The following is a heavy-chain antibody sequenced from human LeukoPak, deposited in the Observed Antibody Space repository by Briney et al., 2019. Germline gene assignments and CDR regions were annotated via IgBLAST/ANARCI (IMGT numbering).Heavy chain of an antibody. V-gene: IGHV3-9*01. CDR2: ISWDSGHQ. Sequence: GGSLTLPCAASGFTFGDYAKNWGPQAPGKGLEWFSSISWDSGHQAYADPVKGRFSISKDNDKNSLYLQMNSLRAEDAAYYYCIKDMGCDLVKDFLHIWGQGTLVTVSS. CDR3: IKDMGCDLVKDFLHI. D-gene: IGHD3-3*01. CDR1: GFTFGDYA. J-gene: IGHJ3*02.